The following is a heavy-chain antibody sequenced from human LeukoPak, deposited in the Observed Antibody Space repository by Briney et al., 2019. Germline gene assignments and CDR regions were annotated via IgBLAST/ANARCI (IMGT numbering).Heavy chain of an antibody. J-gene: IGHJ6*03. D-gene: IGHD3-10*01. CDR2: IYYSGST. CDR1: GGSISSGGYY. CDR3: ATGRGSMVRGVNSSYMDV. V-gene: IGHV4-31*03. Sequence: SETLSLTCTVSGGSISSGGYYWSWLRQHPGKGLEWIGYIYYSGSTYYNPSLKSRVTISVDTSKNQFSLKLSSVTAADTAVYYCATGRGSMVRGVNSSYMDVWGKGTTVTVSS.